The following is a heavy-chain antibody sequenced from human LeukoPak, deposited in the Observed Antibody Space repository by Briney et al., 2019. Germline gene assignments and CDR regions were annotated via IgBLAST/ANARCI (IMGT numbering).Heavy chain of an antibody. CDR2: FYIGGST. CDR3: ARSRDGYNFDD. J-gene: IGHJ5*02. D-gene: IGHD5-24*01. Sequence: PGGSLRLSCAASGFTVSSYYMSWVRQAPGKGLEWVSVFYIGGSTSYADSVKGRFTISTDNSKKTLYLQMNNLRAEDTAVYFCARSRDGYNFDDWGQGTLVTVSS. CDR1: GFTVSSYY. V-gene: IGHV3-53*01.